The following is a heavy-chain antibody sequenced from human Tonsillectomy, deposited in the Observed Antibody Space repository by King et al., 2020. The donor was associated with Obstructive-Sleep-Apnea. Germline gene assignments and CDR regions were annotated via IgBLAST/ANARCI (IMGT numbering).Heavy chain of an antibody. V-gene: IGHV4-31*03. CDR2: IYFSGST. CDR1: GGSVSIGGYY. CDR3: ARDRYYDLLTGNGENNWFGP. J-gene: IGHJ5*02. Sequence: QLQESGPGLVKPSQTLSLTCTVSGGSVSIGGYYWSWIRQHPGKGLEWIGYIYFSGSTFYNPSLKSRVTISVDTSKNQFSLKLRSVTAADTAVYYCARDRYYDLLTGNGENNWFGPWGQGTLVTVSS. D-gene: IGHD3-9*01.